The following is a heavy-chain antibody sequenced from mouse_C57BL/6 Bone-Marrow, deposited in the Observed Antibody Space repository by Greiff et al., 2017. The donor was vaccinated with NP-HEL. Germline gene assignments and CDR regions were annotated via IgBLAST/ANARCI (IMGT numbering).Heavy chain of an antibody. Sequence: EVQLQESGGGLVKPGGSLKLSCAASGFTFSDYGMHWVRQAPEKGLEWVAYISSGSSTIYYADTVKGRFTISRDNAKNTLFLQMTSLRSEDTAMYYCARPKLLYAMDYWGQGTSVTVSS. D-gene: IGHD2-1*01. J-gene: IGHJ4*01. CDR1: GFTFSDYG. V-gene: IGHV5-17*01. CDR2: ISSGSSTI. CDR3: ARPKLLYAMDY.